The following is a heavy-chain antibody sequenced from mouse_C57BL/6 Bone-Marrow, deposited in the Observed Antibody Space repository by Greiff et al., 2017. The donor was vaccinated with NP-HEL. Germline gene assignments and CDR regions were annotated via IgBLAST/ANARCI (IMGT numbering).Heavy chain of an antibody. D-gene: IGHD2-4*01. V-gene: IGHV5-16*01. CDR2: LNYDGSST. CDR1: GFTFSDYY. J-gene: IGHJ4*01. CDR3: SREGGLRRRTYAMDY. Sequence: DVTLVESEGGLVQPGSSMKLSCTASGFTFSDYYMAWVRQVPEKGLDWVANLNYDGSSTYYLDSLQSRFIIPRDNAKNILYLQMSSLKSEDTATYYCSREGGLRRRTYAMDYWGQGTSVTVSS.